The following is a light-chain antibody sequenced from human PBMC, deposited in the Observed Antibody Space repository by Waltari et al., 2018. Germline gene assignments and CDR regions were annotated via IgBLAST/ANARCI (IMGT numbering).Light chain of an antibody. CDR2: KAS. J-gene: IGKJ3*01. Sequence: DIQMTQSPSTVSASVGDRVTITCRASQSISSWLAWYQQKPGKAPNLLIYKASSLESGVPSRFSGSGSGTELTLTISSLQPDDFATYYCQQYNSYPFTFGPGTKVDIK. V-gene: IGKV1-5*03. CDR3: QQYNSYPFT. CDR1: QSISSW.